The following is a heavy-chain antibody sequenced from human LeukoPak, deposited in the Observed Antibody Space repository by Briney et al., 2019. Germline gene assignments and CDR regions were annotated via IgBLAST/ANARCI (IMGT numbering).Heavy chain of an antibody. CDR2: ISSRSGYI. V-gene: IGHV3-21*01. CDR1: GFTFSNYA. Sequence: GGSLRLSCAASGFTFSNYAMIWVRQAPGKGLEWVSSISSRSGYIYYGDSVKGRFTISRDNAKNSLYLQMNTLRAEDTAVYYCASFDSSGWHYFDYWGQGTLVTVSA. D-gene: IGHD6-19*01. CDR3: ASFDSSGWHYFDY. J-gene: IGHJ4*02.